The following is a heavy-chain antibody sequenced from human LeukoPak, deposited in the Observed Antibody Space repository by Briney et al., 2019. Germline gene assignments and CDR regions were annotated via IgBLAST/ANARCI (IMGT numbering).Heavy chain of an antibody. CDR2: IYASGST. D-gene: IGHD6-19*01. J-gene: IGHJ4*02. CDR1: GFTVSSNY. Sequence: GSLRLSCAASGFTVSSNYMSWIRQPAGKGLEWIGRIYASGSTNYNPSLKSRVTMSVDTSKSQFSLKLSSVTAADTAVYYCAREVGHYSSGWLSSEYYFDYWGQGTLVTVSS. V-gene: IGHV4-4*07. CDR3: AREVGHYSSGWLSSEYYFDY.